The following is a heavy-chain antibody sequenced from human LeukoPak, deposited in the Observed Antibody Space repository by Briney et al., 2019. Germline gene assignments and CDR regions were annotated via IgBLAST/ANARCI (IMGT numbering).Heavy chain of an antibody. CDR1: GGSISTYY. J-gene: IGHJ3*02. Sequence: SETLSLTCTVSGGSISTYYWSWIRQPPGKELEWIGYIFYSGSTNYNPSLKSRVTISVDRSKNQFSLKLSSVTAADTAVYYCARENGLSAFDIWGQGTMVTVSS. D-gene: IGHD1-1*01. CDR2: IFYSGST. V-gene: IGHV4-59*12. CDR3: ARENGLSAFDI.